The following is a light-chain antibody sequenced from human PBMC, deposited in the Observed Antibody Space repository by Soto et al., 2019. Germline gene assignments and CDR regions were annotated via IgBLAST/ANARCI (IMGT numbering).Light chain of an antibody. CDR3: QQYNNWPLT. CDR1: QSVSSN. V-gene: IGKV3-15*01. Sequence: EIVMTQSPATLSLSPGERATLSCRASQSVSSNLAWYQQKPGQAPRLLIYGASTRATGIPARFSGSGSGTEFTLTISSLQSEDFEVYYCQQYNNWPLTFGGGTKVDIK. CDR2: GAS. J-gene: IGKJ4*01.